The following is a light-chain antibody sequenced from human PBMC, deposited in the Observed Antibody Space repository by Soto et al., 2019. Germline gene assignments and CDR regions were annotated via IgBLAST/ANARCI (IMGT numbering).Light chain of an antibody. CDR2: GAS. J-gene: IGKJ1*01. Sequence: IVFTQSPGTLSLSPGGRVTLSFRASQSVTSSYIAWHQQKSGQAPRLLLYGASSRATGIPDRFRGSGSGTEFTLTISNLQSEDFAVYHCQQYDKWPRTFGQGTKVDIK. CDR3: QQYDKWPRT. CDR1: QSVTSSY. V-gene: IGKV3-20*01.